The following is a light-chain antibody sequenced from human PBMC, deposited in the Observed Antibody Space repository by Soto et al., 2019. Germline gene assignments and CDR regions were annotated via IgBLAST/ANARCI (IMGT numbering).Light chain of an antibody. J-gene: IGLJ3*02. CDR3: LLHYGAVPPV. CDR2: STS. CDR1: TGTVTSGYY. Sequence: QTVVTQEPSLTVSPGGTVTLTCASSTGTVTSGYYPNWFQQKPGQAPRSLIYSTSNRHSWTPPRFSGSLLGGKAALTLSGVQPEDEADYNGLLHYGAVPPVFGGGTKLTVL. V-gene: IGLV7-43*01.